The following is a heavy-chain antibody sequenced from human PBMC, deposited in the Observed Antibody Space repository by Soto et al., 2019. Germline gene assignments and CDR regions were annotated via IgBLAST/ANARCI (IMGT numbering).Heavy chain of an antibody. Sequence: SQTLSLPCAVYGGSFSGYYWSWIRQPPGKGLEWIGEINHSGSTNYNPSLKSRVTISVDTSKNQFSLKLSSVTAADTAVYYCARATRTSHQLEWGQGTLVTVSS. CDR3: ARATRTSHQLE. CDR2: INHSGST. CDR1: GGSFSGYY. D-gene: IGHD2-2*01. J-gene: IGHJ4*02. V-gene: IGHV4-34*01.